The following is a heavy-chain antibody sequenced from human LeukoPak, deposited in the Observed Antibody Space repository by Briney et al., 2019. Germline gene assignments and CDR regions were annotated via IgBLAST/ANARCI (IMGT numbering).Heavy chain of an antibody. CDR1: GFTFSSYG. CDR3: ARVSFSYYDFWSGVRGDSCYFDY. V-gene: IGHV3-30*03. D-gene: IGHD3-3*01. CDR2: ISYDGSNK. Sequence: PGGSLRLSCAASGFTFSSYGMHWVRQAPGKGLEWVAVISYDGSNKYYADSVKGRFTISRDNSKNTLYLQMNSLRAEDTAVYYCARVSFSYYDFWSGVRGDSCYFDYRGQGTLVTVSS. J-gene: IGHJ4*02.